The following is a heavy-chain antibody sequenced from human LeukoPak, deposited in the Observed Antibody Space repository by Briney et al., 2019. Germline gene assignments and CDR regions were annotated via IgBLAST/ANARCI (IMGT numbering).Heavy chain of an antibody. CDR1: GESISGSY. J-gene: IGHJ6*02. CDR2: IHYSGRA. D-gene: IGHD3-16*01. V-gene: IGHV4-59*01. CDR3: VKFGVDYDMGV. Sequence: PSETLSLTCTVSGESISGSYWNWVRQPPGQGLERIGQIHYSGRADYNPSLKRRITISVDTSKNHMSLTLTSVSAADTAIYYCVKFGVDYDMGVWGQGTTVTVSS.